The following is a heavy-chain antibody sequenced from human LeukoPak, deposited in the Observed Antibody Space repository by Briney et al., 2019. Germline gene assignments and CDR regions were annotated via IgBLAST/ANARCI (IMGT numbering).Heavy chain of an antibody. CDR3: AKGYGGSYYAPFDY. Sequence: GGSLRLSCAASGFIFRDYTMTWVRQAPGKGLEWVSHIRSSGDDIRYADSVKGRFTISRDDAKNSLFLQMNSLRAEDTAVYYCAKGYGGSYYAPFDYWGQGTLITVSS. J-gene: IGHJ4*02. CDR2: IRSSGDDI. V-gene: IGHV3-21*05. D-gene: IGHD1-26*01. CDR1: GFIFRDYT.